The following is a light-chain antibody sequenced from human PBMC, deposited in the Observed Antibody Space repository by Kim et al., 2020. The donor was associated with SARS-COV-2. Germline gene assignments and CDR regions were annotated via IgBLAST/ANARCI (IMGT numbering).Light chain of an antibody. Sequence: GQRVTISCCGSSSNIGSNYVYWYQQLPGTAPKLLIYRNNQRPSGVPDRFSGSKSGTSASLAISGLRSEDEADYYCAAWDDSLSGVVFGGGTKVTVL. CDR3: AAWDDSLSGVV. J-gene: IGLJ2*01. CDR1: SSNIGSNY. V-gene: IGLV1-47*01. CDR2: RNN.